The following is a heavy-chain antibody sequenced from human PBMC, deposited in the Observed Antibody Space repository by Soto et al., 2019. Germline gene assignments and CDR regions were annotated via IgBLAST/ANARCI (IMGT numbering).Heavy chain of an antibody. J-gene: IGHJ4*02. Sequence: VGSLRLSCASSVFTFSSYEMNWVRQAPGKGLEWVSYISSSGSTIYYADSVKGRFTISRDNAKNSLYLQMNSLRAEDTAVYYCAPITDGEYWGQGTLVTVSS. D-gene: IGHD3-10*01. CDR3: APITDGEY. CDR2: ISSSGSTI. CDR1: VFTFSSYE. V-gene: IGHV3-48*03.